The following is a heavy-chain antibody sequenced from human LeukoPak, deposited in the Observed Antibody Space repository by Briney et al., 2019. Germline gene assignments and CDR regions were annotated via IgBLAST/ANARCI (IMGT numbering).Heavy chain of an antibody. V-gene: IGHV3-33*01. CDR3: ARENSIRGSRSFDR. CDR1: GFTFSIYS. Sequence: PGGSLIHPCTASGFTFSIYSMHWVRQTPDKGLEWVARIGSDGNPKDYADSVKGRFTISRDNSDNTLSLQMNSLRVEDTAIYYCARENSIRGSRSFDRWGRGNLVTVSS. CDR2: IGSDGNPK. J-gene: IGHJ4*02. D-gene: IGHD3-10*01.